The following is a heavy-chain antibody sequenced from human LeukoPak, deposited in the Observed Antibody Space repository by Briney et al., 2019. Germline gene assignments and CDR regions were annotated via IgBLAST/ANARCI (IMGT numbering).Heavy chain of an antibody. V-gene: IGHV3-23*01. J-gene: IGHJ4*02. CDR3: AKDRGMTTVTTVDY. D-gene: IGHD4-17*01. CDR2: INGSGGST. CDR1: GFTFSSYA. Sequence: GGSLRLSCAASGFTFSSYAMSWVRQAPGKGLEWVSAINGSGGSTYHADSVKGRFTISRDNSKNTLYLQVNSLRAEDTAIYYCAKDRGMTTVTTVDYWGQGTLITVSA.